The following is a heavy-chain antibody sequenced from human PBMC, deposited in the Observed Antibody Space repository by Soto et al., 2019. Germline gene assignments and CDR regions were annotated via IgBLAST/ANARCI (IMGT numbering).Heavy chain of an antibody. D-gene: IGHD2-2*01. CDR1: GFTFSIYA. J-gene: IGHJ4*02. V-gene: IGHV3-23*01. CDR2: INGYDTTT. Sequence: EVQLLESGGGLVQPGGSLRLSCAASGFTFSIYAMSWVRQAPGKGPEWVSAINGYDTTTYYADSVKGRFTISRDNSKNTRYLQMNSLRAEDTAVYYCGKGTVEVPAALDYWGQGTLVSVSS. CDR3: GKGTVEVPAALDY.